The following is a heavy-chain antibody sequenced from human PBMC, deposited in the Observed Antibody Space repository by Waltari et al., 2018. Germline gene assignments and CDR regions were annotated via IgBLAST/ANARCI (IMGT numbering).Heavy chain of an antibody. V-gene: IGHV4-30-2*01. Sequence: QLQLQESGSGLVKPSQTLSLTCAVSGGSISSGGYSWSWIRQPPGKGLEWIGYIYHSGSTYSNPSHKSRVTISVDRAKNQFSLKLSSVTAADTAVYYCARDGSPNCYDSSGMGWYFDLWGRGTLVTVSS. J-gene: IGHJ2*01. D-gene: IGHD3-22*01. CDR3: ARDGSPNCYDSSGMGWYFDL. CDR1: GGSISSGGYS. CDR2: IYHSGST.